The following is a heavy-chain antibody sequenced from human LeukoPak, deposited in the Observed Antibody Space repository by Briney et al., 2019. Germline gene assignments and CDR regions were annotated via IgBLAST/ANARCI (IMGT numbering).Heavy chain of an antibody. CDR1: GFTFSDYY. V-gene: IGHV3-30*03. D-gene: IGHD2-15*01. CDR3: ASSYCSGGSCYSSFDY. CDR2: ISYDGSNK. Sequence: GGSLRLSCAASGFTFSDYYMSWIRQAPGKGLEWVAVISYDGSNKYYADSVKGRFTISRDNSKNTLYLQMNSLRAEDTAVYYCASSYCSGGSCYSSFDYWGQGTLVTVSS. J-gene: IGHJ4*02.